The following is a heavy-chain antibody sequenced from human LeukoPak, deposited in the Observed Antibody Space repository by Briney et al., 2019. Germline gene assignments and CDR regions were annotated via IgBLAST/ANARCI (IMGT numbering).Heavy chain of an antibody. Sequence: PSETLSLTCTVSGGSINSYYWSWIRHPPGKGLESIGYIYYSGSTNCNPSLKSRVTISVDTSKNQFSLKMSSVTAADTAVYYCARARDGHINNWFDPWGQGTLVTVSS. CDR2: IYYSGST. V-gene: IGHV4-59*01. D-gene: IGHD5-24*01. J-gene: IGHJ5*02. CDR3: ARARDGHINNWFDP. CDR1: GGSINSYY.